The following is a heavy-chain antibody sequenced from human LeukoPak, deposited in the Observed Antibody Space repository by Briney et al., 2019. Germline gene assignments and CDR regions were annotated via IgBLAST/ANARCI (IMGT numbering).Heavy chain of an antibody. CDR2: IYYSGDT. D-gene: IGHD5-18*01. CDR3: ARSGYSYGLVDY. J-gene: IGHJ4*02. CDR1: GGSISSDY. Sequence: SETLSLTCTVSGGSISSDYWSWIRQPPGKGLEWIGYIYYSGDTNYNPSLKSRVTISVDTSKNQFSLKLSSVTAADTAVYYRARSGYSYGLVDYWGQGTLVTVSS. V-gene: IGHV4-59*01.